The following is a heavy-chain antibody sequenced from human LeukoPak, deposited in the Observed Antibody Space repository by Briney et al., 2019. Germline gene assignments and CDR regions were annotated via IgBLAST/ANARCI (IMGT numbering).Heavy chain of an antibody. D-gene: IGHD1-26*01. V-gene: IGHV1-2*02. CDR1: GYTFTDYY. CDR2: INPHSGGT. J-gene: IGHJ6*03. CDR3: ARVGGSYLPYYYYYYMDV. Sequence: GASVKVSCKASGYTFTDYYMHWVRQAPGQGLEWMGWINPHSGGTDHAQKFQGRVTMTRDTSISTAYMELSRLRSDDTAVYYCARVGGSYLPYYYYYYMDVWGKGTTVTVSS.